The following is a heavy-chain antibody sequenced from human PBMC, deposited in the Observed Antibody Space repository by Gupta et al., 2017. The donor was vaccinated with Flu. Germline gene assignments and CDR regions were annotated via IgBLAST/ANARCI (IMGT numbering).Heavy chain of an antibody. D-gene: IGHD2-15*01. V-gene: IGHV3-66*02. CDR1: GFDVSKNY. Sequence: EVQLVESGGGLVQPGGSLRLSCAASGFDVSKNYMKWVRQAPGKGLEWVSLIYSGGGTYYADSVRDRFTISRDSSKNTLYLQMNSLRPDDTAIYYCARNGCGGGSCGYWGQGTLVTVSS. J-gene: IGHJ4*02. CDR2: IYSGGGT. CDR3: ARNGCGGGSCGY.